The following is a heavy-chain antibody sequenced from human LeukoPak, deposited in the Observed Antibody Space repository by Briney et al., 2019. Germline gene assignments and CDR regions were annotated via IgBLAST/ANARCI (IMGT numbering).Heavy chain of an antibody. Sequence: PGGSLRLSCAASGFIVSSNYMSWVRQAPGKGREWVSVIYSGGATYYADSVKGRFTISRDNSKNMLYLQMNSLRAEDTAVYYCARGPIVGPTKGFDPWGQGTLVTVSS. CDR3: ARGPIVGPTKGFDP. CDR1: GFIVSSNY. CDR2: IYSGGAT. V-gene: IGHV3-53*01. D-gene: IGHD1-26*01. J-gene: IGHJ5*02.